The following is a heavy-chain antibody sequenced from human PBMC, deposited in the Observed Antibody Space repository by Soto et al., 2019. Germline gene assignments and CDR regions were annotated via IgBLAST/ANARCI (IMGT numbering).Heavy chain of an antibody. V-gene: IGHV3-33*01. Sequence: QVQLVESGGGVVQPGRSLRLSCAASGFTFSSYGMHWVRQAPGKGLEWVAVIWYDGSNKYYADSVKGRFTISRDNSKNTLYLQMNSLRAEDTAVYYCARVVTTTLYYYYGMVVWGQGTTVTVSS. J-gene: IGHJ6*02. D-gene: IGHD4-4*01. CDR1: GFTFSSYG. CDR2: IWYDGSNK. CDR3: ARVVTTTLYYYYGMVV.